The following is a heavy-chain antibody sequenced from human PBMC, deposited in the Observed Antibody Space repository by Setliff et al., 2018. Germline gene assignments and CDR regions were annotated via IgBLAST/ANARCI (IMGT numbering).Heavy chain of an antibody. CDR3: ARVAQYSSSSFYYYYYGMDV. Sequence: SETLSLTCTVSGGSISSSSYYWGWIRQPPGKGLEWIGSIYYSGSTYYNPSLKSRATISVDTSKNQFSLKLSSVTAADTAVYYCARVAQYSSSSFYYYYYGMDVWGQGTTVTVSS. CDR2: IYYSGST. J-gene: IGHJ6*02. CDR1: GGSISSSSYY. D-gene: IGHD6-6*01. V-gene: IGHV4-39*07.